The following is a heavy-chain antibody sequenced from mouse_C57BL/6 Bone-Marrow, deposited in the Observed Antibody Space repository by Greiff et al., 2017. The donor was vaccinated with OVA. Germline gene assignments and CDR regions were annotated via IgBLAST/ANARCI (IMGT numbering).Heavy chain of an antibody. V-gene: IGHV1-61*01. J-gene: IGHJ3*01. Sequence: QVQLQQSGAELVRPGSSVKLSCKASGYTFTSYWMDWVKQRPGQGLEWIGNIYPSDSETHYNQKFKDKATLTVDKSSSTASMQLSSLTSYASSVFSCAIYYGSSPFAYWGQGTLVTVSA. CDR1: GYTFTSYW. CDR3: AIYYGSSPFAY. CDR2: IYPSDSET. D-gene: IGHD1-1*01.